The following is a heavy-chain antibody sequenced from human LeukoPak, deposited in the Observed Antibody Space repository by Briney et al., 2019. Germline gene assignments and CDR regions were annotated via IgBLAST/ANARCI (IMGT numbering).Heavy chain of an antibody. D-gene: IGHD3-22*01. CDR2: VDWHGDN. CDR1: GFSFTTTRMC. V-gene: IGHV2-70*01. J-gene: IGHJ1*01. CDR3: GLGSAHDNTGTTGVSCFHY. Sequence: RESGPALVRPTQTLTLTCTFSGFSFTTTRMCVSWTRQPPGKALEWLALVDWHGDNHYSTSLKTRLFLSRDVSKNQVVLTMSNVDLVDTATYYCGLGSAHDNTGTTGVSCFHYWGQGALVTVSS.